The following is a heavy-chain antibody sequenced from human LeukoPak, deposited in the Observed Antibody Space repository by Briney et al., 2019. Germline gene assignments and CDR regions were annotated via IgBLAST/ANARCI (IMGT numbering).Heavy chain of an antibody. V-gene: IGHV3-30*03. Sequence: GGSLRLSCEASGFTFSTYGMHWVRQAPGKGLEWVALISYDGSDKNYADSVKGRFTISRDNSKSTLYLQMDSLRGDDAAVYYCARVPVGSYSFDYWGQGTLVTVSS. CDR1: GFTFSTYG. D-gene: IGHD1-26*01. CDR2: ISYDGSDK. CDR3: ARVPVGSYSFDY. J-gene: IGHJ4*02.